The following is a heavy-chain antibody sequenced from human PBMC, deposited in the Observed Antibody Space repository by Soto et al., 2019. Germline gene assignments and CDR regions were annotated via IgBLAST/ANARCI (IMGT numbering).Heavy chain of an antibody. CDR3: AKDLFSDSSGWYLVKVSYYYGMDV. Sequence: EVQLLESGGGLVQPGGSLRLSCAASGFTFSSYAMSWVRQAPGKGLEWVSAISGSGGSTYYADSVKGRFTISRDNSKNTLYLQMNSLRAEDTAVYYCAKDLFSDSSGWYLVKVSYYYGMDVWGQGTTVTVSS. CDR2: ISGSGGST. D-gene: IGHD6-19*01. V-gene: IGHV3-23*01. J-gene: IGHJ6*02. CDR1: GFTFSSYA.